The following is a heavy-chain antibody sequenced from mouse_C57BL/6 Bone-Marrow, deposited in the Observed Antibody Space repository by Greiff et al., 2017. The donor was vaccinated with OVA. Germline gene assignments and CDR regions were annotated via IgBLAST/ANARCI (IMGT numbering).Heavy chain of an antibody. Sequence: EVQGVESGGGLVQPKGSLKLSCAASGFTFNTYAMHWVRQAPGQGLEWVARISSKSSNYATYYADSVKDRFTISRDDSQSMLYLQMNNLKTEDTAMYYCVRDDYYGAYWGQGTLVTVSA. V-gene: IGHV10-3*01. CDR2: ISSKSSNYAT. CDR1: GFTFNTYA. D-gene: IGHD1-1*01. CDR3: VRDDYYGAY. J-gene: IGHJ3*01.